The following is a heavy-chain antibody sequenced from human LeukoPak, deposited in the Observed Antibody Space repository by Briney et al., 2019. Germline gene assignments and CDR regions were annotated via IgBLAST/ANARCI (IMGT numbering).Heavy chain of an antibody. D-gene: IGHD3-22*01. CDR2: IHPGNSET. V-gene: IGHV5-51*01. J-gene: IGHJ4*02. Sequence: GESLKISCQGSGYSFTNYWIGWVRQMPGKGLAWMGIIHPGNSETRYSPSFQGQVTIPADKSISTAYLQWSSLKASDTAMYYCARRYYDNSGYCLDYWGQGTLVTVSS. CDR3: ARRYYDNSGYCLDY. CDR1: GYSFTNYW.